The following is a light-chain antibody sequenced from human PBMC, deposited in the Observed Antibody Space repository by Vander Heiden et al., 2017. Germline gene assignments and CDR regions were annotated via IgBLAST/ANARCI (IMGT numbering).Light chain of an antibody. Sequence: SYVLTQPPSVSVAPGKPARLTCAGNNMGSKSGHWYRQKPGQAPVLVVYGDSHRPSGIPGRFSGSNSGNTATLTISRVEAGDEADYYCQVWDSSSDHLYVFGTGTKVTVL. J-gene: IGLJ1*01. CDR2: GDS. V-gene: IGLV3-21*03. CDR1: NMGSKS. CDR3: QVWDSSSDHLYV.